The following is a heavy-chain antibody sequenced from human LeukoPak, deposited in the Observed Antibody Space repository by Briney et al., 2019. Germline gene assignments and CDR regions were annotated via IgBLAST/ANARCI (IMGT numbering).Heavy chain of an antibody. CDR2: IIPIFGTA. CDR1: GGTFSSYA. V-gene: IGHV1-69*05. D-gene: IGHD3-22*01. J-gene: IGHJ4*02. Sequence: SVKVSCKASGGTFSSYAISWVRQAPGQGLEWMGGIIPIFGTANYAQKLQGRVTMTTDTSTSTAYMELRSLRSDDTAVYYCARDVAPYYDSSGYYLYFDYWGQGTLVTVSS. CDR3: ARDVAPYYDSSGYYLYFDY.